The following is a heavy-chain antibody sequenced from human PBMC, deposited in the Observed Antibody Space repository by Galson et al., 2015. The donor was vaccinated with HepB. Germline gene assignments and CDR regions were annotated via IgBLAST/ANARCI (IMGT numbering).Heavy chain of an antibody. CDR1: GYTFTGYY. V-gene: IGHV1-2*06. CDR2: INPNSGGT. Sequence: SVKVSCKASGYTFTGYYMHWVRQAPGQGLEWMGRINPNSGGTNYAQKFQGRVTMTRDTSIGTAYMELSRLRSDDTAVYYCARVGDRLRYFDWLDRSYMDVWGKGTTVTVSS. D-gene: IGHD3-9*01. J-gene: IGHJ6*03. CDR3: ARVGDRLRYFDWLDRSYMDV.